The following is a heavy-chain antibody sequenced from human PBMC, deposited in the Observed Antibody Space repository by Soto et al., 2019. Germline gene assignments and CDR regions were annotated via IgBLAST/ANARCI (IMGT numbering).Heavy chain of an antibody. CDR1: GFTFTSSA. D-gene: IGHD3-9*01. CDR2: IVVGSGNT. J-gene: IGHJ6*02. Sequence: KISCKASGFTFTSSAVQWVRQARGQRLEWIGWIVVGSGNTNYAQKFQERVTITRDMSTSTAYMELSSLRSEDTAVYYCAALHYDILTGTGYYGMDVWGQGTTVTVSS. V-gene: IGHV1-58*01. CDR3: AALHYDILTGTGYYGMDV.